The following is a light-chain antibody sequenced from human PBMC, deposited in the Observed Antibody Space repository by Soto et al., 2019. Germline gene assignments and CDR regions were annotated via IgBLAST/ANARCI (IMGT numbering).Light chain of an antibody. V-gene: IGLV2-14*01. CDR1: SSDVGGYHY. Sequence: QSALAQPASVSGSPGQSITISCTGTSSDVGGYHYVSWYQQHPGKAPKLMSSDVSNRPSGVSNRFSGSKSGNTGSLTISGLQTEDEADYYCSSYTTSSTYVFGSGNKVTVL. CDR3: SSYTTSSTYV. J-gene: IGLJ1*01. CDR2: DVS.